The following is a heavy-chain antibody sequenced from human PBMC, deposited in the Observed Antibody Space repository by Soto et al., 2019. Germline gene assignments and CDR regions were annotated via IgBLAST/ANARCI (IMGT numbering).Heavy chain of an antibody. CDR3: ARVAYGSGSSTGDY. Sequence: GGSLRLSCAASGFTFRSYWMHWVRQAPGKGLVWVSRINRDGSSTSYADSVKGRVTISRDTAKNTLYLQMNSLRAEDTAVYYCARVAYGSGSSTGDYWGQGTLVTVSS. V-gene: IGHV3-74*01. D-gene: IGHD3-10*01. CDR1: GFTFRSYW. J-gene: IGHJ4*02. CDR2: INRDGSST.